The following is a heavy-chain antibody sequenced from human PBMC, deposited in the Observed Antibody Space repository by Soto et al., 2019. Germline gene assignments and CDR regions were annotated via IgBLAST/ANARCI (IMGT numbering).Heavy chain of an antibody. CDR3: ARGRVGTAYFDY. J-gene: IGHJ4*02. CDR2: ITSGSDTV. CDR1: GFTFTSNS. D-gene: IGHD2-21*02. V-gene: IGHV3-48*02. Sequence: GSLRLSCAASGFTFTSNSMNWVRQAPGKGPEWISYITSGSDTVHYADSVKGRFTISRDNAKNSLYLQMNSLRDEDTAVYYCARGRVGTAYFDYWGQGALVTVSS.